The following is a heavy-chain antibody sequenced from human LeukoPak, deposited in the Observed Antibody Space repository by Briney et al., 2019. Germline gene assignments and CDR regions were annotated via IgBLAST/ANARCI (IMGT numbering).Heavy chain of an antibody. J-gene: IGHJ4*02. CDR3: ASDLGYSRRYYDFSD. Sequence: ASVKVSCKASGYTFTGYYMHWVRQAPGQGLEWMGWINPDSGGTNYAQKFQGRVTMTRDTSITTAYMELSRLTSDDTAVYYCASDLGYSRRYYDFSDWGQGTLVTVSS. V-gene: IGHV1-2*02. D-gene: IGHD3-3*01. CDR2: INPDSGGT. CDR1: GYTFTGYY.